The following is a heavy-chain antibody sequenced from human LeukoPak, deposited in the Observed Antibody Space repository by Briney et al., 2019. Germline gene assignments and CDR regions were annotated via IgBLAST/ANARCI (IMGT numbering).Heavy chain of an antibody. J-gene: IGHJ6*03. CDR2: IYYSGST. CDR1: GGSISSYY. Sequence: SETLSLTCTVSGGSISSYYWSWIRQPPGKGLEWIGYIYYSGSTNYSPFLKSRVTISVDTSKNQFSLKLSSVTAADTAVYYCAVGAPPGYMDVWGKGTTVTVSS. CDR3: AVGAPPGYMDV. V-gene: IGHV4-59*01. D-gene: IGHD1-26*01.